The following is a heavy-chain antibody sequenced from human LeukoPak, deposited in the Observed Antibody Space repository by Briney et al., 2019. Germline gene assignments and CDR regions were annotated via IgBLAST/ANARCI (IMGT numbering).Heavy chain of an antibody. Sequence: GRSLRLSCAASGFTFDDYAMRWVRQAPGKGLEWVSGISWNSGSIGYADSVKGRFTISRDNAKNSLYLQMNSLRAEDTALYYCAKSMITFGGVIVPSDYWGQGTLVTVSS. CDR1: GFTFDDYA. D-gene: IGHD3-16*02. CDR2: ISWNSGSI. V-gene: IGHV3-9*01. J-gene: IGHJ4*02. CDR3: AKSMITFGGVIVPSDY.